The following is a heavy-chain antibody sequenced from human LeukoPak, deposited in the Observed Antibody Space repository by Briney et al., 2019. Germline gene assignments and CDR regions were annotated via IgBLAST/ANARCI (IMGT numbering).Heavy chain of an antibody. Sequence: PGGSLRLSCAASGFTFSGSAMHWVRQASGKGREWVGRIKSKANSYATAYAASVKGRFTISRDDSKNTAYLQMNSLKTEDTAVYYCTRHFNPDYIAARRVDYYYYYMDVWGKGTTVTVSS. CDR2: IKSKANSYAT. J-gene: IGHJ6*03. CDR1: GFTFSGSA. D-gene: IGHD6-6*01. V-gene: IGHV3-73*01. CDR3: TRHFNPDYIAARRVDYYYYYMDV.